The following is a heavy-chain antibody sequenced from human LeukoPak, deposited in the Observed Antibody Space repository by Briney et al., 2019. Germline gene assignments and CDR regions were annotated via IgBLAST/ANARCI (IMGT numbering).Heavy chain of an antibody. V-gene: IGHV4-39*01. CDR2: IYYSGST. CDR3: ARQRERGVNGGAFDI. CDR1: GGSISSSSYY. D-gene: IGHD3-10*01. Sequence: SETLSLTCTVSGGSISSSSYYWGWIRQPPGKGLEWIGSIYYSGSTYYNPSLKSRVTISVDTSRNQFSLRLSSVTAADTAVYYCARQRERGVNGGAFDIWGQGTMVTISS. J-gene: IGHJ3*02.